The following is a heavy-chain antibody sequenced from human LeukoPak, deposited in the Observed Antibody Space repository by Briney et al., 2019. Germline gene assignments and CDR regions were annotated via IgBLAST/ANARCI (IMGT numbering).Heavy chain of an antibody. CDR2: INPNTGGT. CDR1: GYTFTGYY. Sequence: ASVKVSCKASGYTFTGYYTHWVRQAPGQGLEWMGWINPNTGGTNYAQKLQGRVTMTRDTSISTAYMDLSRLRSDDTAVYYCVQFELDYWGQGTLVTVSS. CDR3: VQFELDY. V-gene: IGHV1-2*02. J-gene: IGHJ4*02. D-gene: IGHD1-7*01.